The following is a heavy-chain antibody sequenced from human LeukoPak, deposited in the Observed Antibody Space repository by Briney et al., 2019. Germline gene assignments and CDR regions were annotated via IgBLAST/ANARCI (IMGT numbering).Heavy chain of an antibody. CDR1: GGSISSSSYY. D-gene: IGHD4-17*01. CDR2: IYYSGST. V-gene: IGHV4-39*07. Sequence: SETLSLTCTVSGGSISSSSYYWGWIRQPPGKGLEWIGSIYYSGSTYYNPSLKSRVTISVDTSKNQFSLKLSSVTAADTAVYYCARGNDYGLYFDYWGQGTLVTVSS. CDR3: ARGNDYGLYFDY. J-gene: IGHJ4*02.